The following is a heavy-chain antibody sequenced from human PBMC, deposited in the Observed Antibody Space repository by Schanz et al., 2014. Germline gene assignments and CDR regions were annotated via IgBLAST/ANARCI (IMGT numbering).Heavy chain of an antibody. J-gene: IGHJ4*02. CDR3: ARDSRPNYDFLTAYYSIDY. D-gene: IGHD3-9*01. CDR1: GFTFITYT. V-gene: IGHV3-21*01. CDR2: ISGRSSHI. Sequence: VQLVESGGGVVQPGRSLRLSCAASGFTFITYTMNWVRQAPGKGLEWVSSISGRSSHIYYADSVKGRFTISRDNAKNTLYLQMNSLRAEDTAVYYCARDSRPNYDFLTAYYSIDYWGQGTLVTVSS.